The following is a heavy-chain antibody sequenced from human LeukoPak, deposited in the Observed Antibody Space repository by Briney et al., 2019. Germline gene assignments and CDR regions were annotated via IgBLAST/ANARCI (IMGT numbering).Heavy chain of an antibody. J-gene: IGHJ4*02. CDR1: GYTFTGYY. D-gene: IGHD6-13*01. V-gene: IGHV1-2*02. Sequence: GASVKVSCKASGYTFTGYYMHWVRQAPGQGLEWMGWINPNSGGTNYAQKFQGRVTMTGDTSISTAYMELSRLRSDDTAVYYCARDQTEQQLGDIDYWGQGTLVTVSS. CDR2: INPNSGGT. CDR3: ARDQTEQQLGDIDY.